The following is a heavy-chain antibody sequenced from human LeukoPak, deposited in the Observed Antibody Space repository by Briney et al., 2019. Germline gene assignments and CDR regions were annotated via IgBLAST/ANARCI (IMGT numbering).Heavy chain of an antibody. Sequence: SDTLSLTCTVSGGSISSSSYYWGWIRQPPGKGLEWIGSFYYSVSTYSNPSPKSRLTISVDTSKNQFSLKLSSVTAADTAVYYCARHRPDYGDYVAYFDYWGQGALVTVSS. D-gene: IGHD4-17*01. J-gene: IGHJ4*02. CDR3: ARHRPDYGDYVAYFDY. V-gene: IGHV4-39*01. CDR1: GGSISSSSYY. CDR2: FYYSVST.